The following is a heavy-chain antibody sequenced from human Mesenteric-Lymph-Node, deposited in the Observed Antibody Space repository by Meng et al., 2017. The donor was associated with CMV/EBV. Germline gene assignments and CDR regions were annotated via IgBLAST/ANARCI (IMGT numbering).Heavy chain of an antibody. V-gene: IGHV4-34*01. CDR2: INHSGST. D-gene: IGHD3-16*01. CDR3: GRWGHGMDV. J-gene: IGHJ6*02. CDR1: GGSFSGYY. Sequence: SETLSLTCAVYGGSFSGYYWSWIRQPPGKGLEWIGEINHSGSTNYNPSLKSRVTVSVDTSKNQFSLKLSSVTAADTAVYYCGRWGHGMDVWGQGTTVTVSS.